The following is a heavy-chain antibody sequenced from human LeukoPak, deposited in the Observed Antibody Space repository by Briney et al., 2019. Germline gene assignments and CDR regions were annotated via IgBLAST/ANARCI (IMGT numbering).Heavy chain of an antibody. CDR1: GFSFTNAW. J-gene: IGHJ4*02. CDR2: IKNKSEGEIT. Sequence: GGSLRLSCAASGFSFTNAWMNWVRQAPGKGLEWVGRIKNKSEGEITDYAAPVKGTFTISRDDSKNTLYLQMNSLKTEDTAVYYCTSSIRGNGGFAYWGQGTLVTVSS. CDR3: TSSIRGNGGFAY. V-gene: IGHV3-15*01. D-gene: IGHD4-23*01.